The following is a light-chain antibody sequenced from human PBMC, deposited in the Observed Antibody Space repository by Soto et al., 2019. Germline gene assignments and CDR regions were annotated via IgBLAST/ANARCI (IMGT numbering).Light chain of an antibody. CDR3: QQYDNSPYS. J-gene: IGKJ2*03. CDR2: DAS. V-gene: IGKV3-20*01. CDR1: QSVSFSY. Sequence: EIVLTQSPGTLSLSPGERATLSCRASQSVSFSYVAWYQQKPGQAPRLLIYDASSRATGIPDRFSGSGSGTDFTLTINRLEPEDFAVYYCQQYDNSPYSFGQGTKVDIK.